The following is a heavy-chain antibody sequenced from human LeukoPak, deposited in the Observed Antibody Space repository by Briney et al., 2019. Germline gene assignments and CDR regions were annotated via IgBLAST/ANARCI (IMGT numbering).Heavy chain of an antibody. Sequence: AASVKVSCKASGYTFTSYDINWVRQATGQGLEWVGWMNPNSGNTGYAQKFQGRVTMTRNNSISTAYMELSSLRSEDTAVYYCARVRAIFGVGNFDYWGQGTLVTVSS. D-gene: IGHD3-3*01. CDR1: GYTFTSYD. CDR3: ARVRAIFGVGNFDY. J-gene: IGHJ4*02. CDR2: MNPNSGNT. V-gene: IGHV1-8*01.